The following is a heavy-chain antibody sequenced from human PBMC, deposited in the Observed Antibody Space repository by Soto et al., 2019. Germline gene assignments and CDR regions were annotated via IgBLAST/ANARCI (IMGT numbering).Heavy chain of an antibody. CDR1: GGSIIGTNYY. D-gene: IGHD1-1*01. V-gene: IGHV4-39*01. CDR3: ARWNDGTHDY. J-gene: IGHJ4*02. Sequence: SETLSLTCTVSGGSIIGTNYYWAWIRQPPGRGLEWIGSIYHSGSTYYSPSLKSRVTISIDTSKSQFSLKLRSVTAPDTALYYCARWNDGTHDYWGQGTPVTVS. CDR2: IYHSGST.